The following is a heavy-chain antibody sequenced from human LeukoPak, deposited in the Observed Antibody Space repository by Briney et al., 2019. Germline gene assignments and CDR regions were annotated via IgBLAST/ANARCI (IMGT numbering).Heavy chain of an antibody. J-gene: IGHJ4*02. Sequence: SETPSLICAVYGGSFSGYYWSWIRQPPGKGLEWTGEINHSGSTNYNPSLKSRVTISVDTSKNQFSLKLSSVTAADTAVYYCASRRGHYWGQGTLVTVSS. V-gene: IGHV4-34*01. CDR2: INHSGST. CDR3: ASRRGHY. CDR1: GGSFSGYY.